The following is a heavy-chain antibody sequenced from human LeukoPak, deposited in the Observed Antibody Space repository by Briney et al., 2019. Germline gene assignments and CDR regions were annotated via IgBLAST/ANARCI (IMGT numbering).Heavy chain of an antibody. Sequence: PSETLSLTCAVYGGSFSGYYWSWIRQPPGKGLEWIGEINHSGSTNYNPSLKSRVTISVDTSKNQFSLKLNSVTAADTAVYYCARGGWRLLQLRYGWFDPWGQGTLVTVSS. J-gene: IGHJ5*02. CDR2: INHSGST. V-gene: IGHV4-34*01. CDR3: ARGGWRLLQLRYGWFDP. D-gene: IGHD5-24*01. CDR1: GGSFSGYY.